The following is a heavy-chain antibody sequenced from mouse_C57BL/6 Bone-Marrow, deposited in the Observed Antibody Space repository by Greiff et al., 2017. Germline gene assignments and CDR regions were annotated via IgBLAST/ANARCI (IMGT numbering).Heavy chain of an antibody. CDR2: IYPGSGST. V-gene: IGHV1-55*01. CDR3: ARQDGSSLYAMDY. Sequence: QVQLQQPGAELVQPGASVKMSCKASGYTFTSYWITWVKQRPGQGLEWIGDIYPGSGSTNYNEKFKSKATLTVDTSSSTAYMQLSSLTSEDSAVYYCARQDGSSLYAMDYWGQGTSVTVSS. J-gene: IGHJ4*01. CDR1: GYTFTSYW. D-gene: IGHD1-1*01.